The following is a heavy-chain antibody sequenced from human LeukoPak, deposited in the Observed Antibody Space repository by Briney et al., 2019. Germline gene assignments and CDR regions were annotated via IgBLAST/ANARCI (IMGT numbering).Heavy chain of an antibody. CDR3: AGDRFSDYYDSTYYGMDV. J-gene: IGHJ6*02. Sequence: PGGSLRLSCAASGFTFSSYGMHWVRQAPGKGLEWVAVIWYDGSNKYYADSVKGRFTISRDNSKNTLYLQMNSLRAEDTAVYYCAGDRFSDYYDSTYYGMDVWGQGTTVTVSS. CDR2: IWYDGSNK. V-gene: IGHV3-33*01. CDR1: GFTFSSYG. D-gene: IGHD3-22*01.